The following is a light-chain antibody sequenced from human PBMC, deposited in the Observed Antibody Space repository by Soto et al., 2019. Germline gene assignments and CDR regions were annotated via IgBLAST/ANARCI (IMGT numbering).Light chain of an antibody. J-gene: IGLJ2*01. CDR1: RTDIGGYNY. CDR2: EVT. Sequence: QSALTQPASVSGSLGQSVTISCTGTRTDIGGYNYVSWYQQYPGKAPKLVICEVTSRPSGISDRFSGSKSGNTASLTISGVPAEDEDDYFCSSYTNTKAYILFGGGTKLTVL. CDR3: SSYTNTKAYIL. V-gene: IGLV2-14*01.